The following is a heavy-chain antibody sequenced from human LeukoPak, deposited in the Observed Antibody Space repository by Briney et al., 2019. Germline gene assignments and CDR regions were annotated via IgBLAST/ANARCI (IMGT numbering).Heavy chain of an antibody. J-gene: IGHJ5*02. CDR3: ARGNTEWFRHLWFAL. CDR2: IAGSGDST. V-gene: IGHV3-23*01. D-gene: IGHD3-3*01. Sequence: GGSLRLSCAASGFNLSSYAITWVRQAPGQGLEWVSTIAGSGDSTFYADSVKGRFSISRDRSKNTVYLQMHSLGGVDTAVYFCARGNTEWFRHLWFALWGQGTRVTVSS. CDR1: GFNLSSYA.